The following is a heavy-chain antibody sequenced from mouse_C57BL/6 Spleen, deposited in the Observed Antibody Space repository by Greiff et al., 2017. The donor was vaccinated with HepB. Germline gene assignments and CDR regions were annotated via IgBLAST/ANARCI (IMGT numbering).Heavy chain of an antibody. Sequence: VQLKQPGAELVKPGASVKLSCKASGYTFTSYWMHWVKQRPGQGLEWIGMIHPNSGSTNYNEKFKSKATLTVDKSSSTAYMQLSSLTSEDSAVYYCARTAVVAFDYWGQGTTLTVSS. V-gene: IGHV1-64*01. D-gene: IGHD1-1*01. CDR3: ARTAVVAFDY. CDR2: IHPNSGST. J-gene: IGHJ2*01. CDR1: GYTFTSYW.